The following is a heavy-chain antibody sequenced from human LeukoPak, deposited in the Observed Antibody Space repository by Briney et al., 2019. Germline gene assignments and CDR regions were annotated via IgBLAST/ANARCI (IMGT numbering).Heavy chain of an antibody. CDR3: ARDSSMGRY. V-gene: IGHV3-11*04. Sequence: GGSLRLSCAASGFTFNDYYMSWIRKAPGKGLEWVSYISDSGRNIYLADSVKGRFTITRDNAKNSLSLQMNSLRAEDTAVYYCARDSSMGRYWGQGTLVTVSS. CDR1: GFTFNDYY. J-gene: IGHJ4*02. D-gene: IGHD2-2*01. CDR2: ISDSGRNI.